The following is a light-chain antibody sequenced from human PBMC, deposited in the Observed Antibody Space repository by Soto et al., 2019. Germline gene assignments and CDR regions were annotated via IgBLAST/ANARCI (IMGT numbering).Light chain of an antibody. CDR3: QQRSNWPPIT. CDR1: ESVSSN. CDR2: GAS. J-gene: IGKJ5*01. V-gene: IGKV3-11*01. Sequence: VMTQSPASLSVSPGERATLSCRASESVSSNLAWYQQKPGQGPRLLIYGASNRATGIPARFSGSGSGTDFTLTISSLEPEDFAVYYCQQRSNWPPITFGQGTRLEI.